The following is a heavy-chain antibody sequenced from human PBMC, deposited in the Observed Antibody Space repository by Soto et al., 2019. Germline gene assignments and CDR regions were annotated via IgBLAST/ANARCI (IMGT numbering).Heavy chain of an antibody. Sequence: EVQLVESGGGLFQPGGSLRLSCAASGFTFSSYWMSWVRQAPGKGLEWVANVNQDGGEKFYVGSVKGRFTISRDNAMNSLYLPMNSLRAEDTAVYYCARGRPVPYWGQGTLVTVSS. CDR1: GFTFSSYW. D-gene: IGHD3-10*01. J-gene: IGHJ4*02. V-gene: IGHV3-7*01. CDR3: ARGRPVPY. CDR2: VNQDGGEK.